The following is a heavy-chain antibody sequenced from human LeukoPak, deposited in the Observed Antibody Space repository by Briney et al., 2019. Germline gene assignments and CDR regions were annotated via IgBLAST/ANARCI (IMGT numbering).Heavy chain of an antibody. CDR1: GFTVSSNY. CDR3: ARDRYYGMDV. J-gene: IGHJ6*02. CDR2: IYSGGST. V-gene: IGHV3-66*01. Sequence: GGSLRLSCAASGFTVSSNYMSWVRQAPGKGLEWVSVIYSGGSTYYADSVKGRFTISRDNSKNTLYLQMNSLRVEDTAVFYCARDRYYGMDVWGQGTTVTVSS.